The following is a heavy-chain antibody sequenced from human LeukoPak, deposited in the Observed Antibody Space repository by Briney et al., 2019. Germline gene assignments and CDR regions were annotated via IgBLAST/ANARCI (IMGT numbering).Heavy chain of an antibody. J-gene: IGHJ6*04. V-gene: IGHV1-69*01. D-gene: IGHD3-10*01. CDR1: GGTFSSYA. CDR3: ARGAYYGSGITYGMDV. CDR2: IIPIFGTA. Sequence: AASVKVSCKASGGTFSSYAMSWVRQAPGQGLEWMGGIIPIFGTANYAQKFQGRVTITADESTSTAYMELSSLRSEDTAVYYCARGAYYGSGITYGMDVWGKGTTVTVSS.